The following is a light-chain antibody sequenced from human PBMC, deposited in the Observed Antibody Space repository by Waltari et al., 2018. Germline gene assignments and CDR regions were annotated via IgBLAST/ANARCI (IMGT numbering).Light chain of an antibody. V-gene: IGLV2-11*01. J-gene: IGLJ1*01. CDR1: SRDVGSYNY. Sequence: QSALTQPRPVSGSPGQSVPIPCTGTSRDVGSYNYVSWYQQYPGKAPKLMIYDVTKRPSGVPDRFSGSKSGNTASLTISGLQAEDVADYHCCSFAGTLYVFGTGTEVTVL. CDR2: DVT. CDR3: CSFAGTLYV.